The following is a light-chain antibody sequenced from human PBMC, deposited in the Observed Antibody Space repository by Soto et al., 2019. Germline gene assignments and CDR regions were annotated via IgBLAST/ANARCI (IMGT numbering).Light chain of an antibody. CDR2: GAS. CDR1: QSVRSNS. CDR3: QQYIDLPRT. Sequence: EIVLTQSPGTLSLSPGERATLSCRASQSVRSNSLARFQQKPGQAPRLLMYGASNRATGIPDRFSGSGSGTDFTLTISRLEPEDFAVYYCQQYIDLPRTFGQGTKVDIK. V-gene: IGKV3-20*01. J-gene: IGKJ1*01.